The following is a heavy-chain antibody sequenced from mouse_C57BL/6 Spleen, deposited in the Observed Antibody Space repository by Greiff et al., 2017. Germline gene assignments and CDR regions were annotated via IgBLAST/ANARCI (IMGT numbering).Heavy chain of an antibody. V-gene: IGHV1-26*01. Sequence: VQLQQSGPELVKPGASVKISCKASGYTFTDSYMNWVKQSHGKSLEWIGEINPNNGGTSYNQKFKGKAPLTVDKSSNTAYMELRSLPSEDSAVYYCARGWELFLTTVVLDYWGQGTTLTVSS. J-gene: IGHJ2*01. CDR2: INPNNGGT. CDR3: ARGWELFLTTVVLDY. CDR1: GYTFTDSY. D-gene: IGHD1-1*01.